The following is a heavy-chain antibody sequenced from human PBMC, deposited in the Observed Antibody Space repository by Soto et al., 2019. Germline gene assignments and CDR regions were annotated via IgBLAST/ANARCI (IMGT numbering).Heavy chain of an antibody. CDR1: GGTFSSYA. J-gene: IGHJ4*02. CDR3: ARDRYDSSGYYPILPYYFDY. Sequence: QVQLVQSGAEVKKPGSSVKVSCKASGGTFSSYAISWVRQAPGQGLEWMGGIIPIFGTANYAQKFQGRVTITADESTSTANMELSSLRSEDTAVYYCARDRYDSSGYYPILPYYFDYWGQGTLVTVSS. V-gene: IGHV1-69*12. CDR2: IIPIFGTA. D-gene: IGHD3-22*01.